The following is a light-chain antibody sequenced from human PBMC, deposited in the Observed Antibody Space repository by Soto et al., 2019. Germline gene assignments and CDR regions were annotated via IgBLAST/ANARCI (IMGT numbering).Light chain of an antibody. J-gene: IGKJ3*01. V-gene: IGKV3-20*01. CDR3: QQYDSSPPLT. CDR1: QSVSSNY. Sequence: EIVLTQSPGTLSLSPGERATLSCRASQSVSSNYLAWYQQKPGQPPRLLIYGASIRATGIPDRFSGSGSATDFTLTIIRLEPEDVAVYYCQQYDSSPPLTFGPGTKVDIK. CDR2: GAS.